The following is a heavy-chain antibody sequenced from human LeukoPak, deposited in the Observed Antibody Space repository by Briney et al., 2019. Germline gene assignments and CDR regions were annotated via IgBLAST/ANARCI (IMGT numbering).Heavy chain of an antibody. D-gene: IGHD6-19*01. Sequence: PGGSLRLSCEASGFAFSFFAMSWLRQAPGKGLEWVSTINANSGTRSYAASVRGRFTISRDNSKNTLYLQLNTPRADDTAVYYCAKPISGGLAVTADWFAPWGQGTLVVVSS. CDR1: GFAFSFFA. CDR2: INANSGTR. CDR3: AKPISGGLAVTADWFAP. V-gene: IGHV3-23*01. J-gene: IGHJ5*01.